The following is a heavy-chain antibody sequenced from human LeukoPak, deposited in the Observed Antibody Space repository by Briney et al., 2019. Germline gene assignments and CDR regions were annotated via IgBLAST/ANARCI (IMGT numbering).Heavy chain of an antibody. CDR1: GGSFSGYY. D-gene: IGHD6-13*01. CDR3: AREKAAAGTGWGNYYYYYMDV. V-gene: IGHV4-34*01. Sequence: SETLSLTCAVYGGSFSGYYWSWIRQPPGKGLEWIGEINHSGSTNYNPSLKSRVTISVDTSKNQFSLKLSSVTAADTAVYYCAREKAAAGTGWGNYYYYYMDVWGKGTTVTVSS. J-gene: IGHJ6*03. CDR2: INHSGST.